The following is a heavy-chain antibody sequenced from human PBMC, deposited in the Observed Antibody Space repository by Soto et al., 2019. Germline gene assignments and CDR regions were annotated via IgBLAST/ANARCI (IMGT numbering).Heavy chain of an antibody. D-gene: IGHD5-18*01. CDR3: ARIVEYGYLVYYYYGMDV. V-gene: IGHV4-30-4*01. Sequence: QVQLQESGPGLVKPSQTLSLTCTVSGGSISSGDYYWSWIRQPPGKGLEWIGYIYYSGSTYYNPSLKSRVTISVDTSKNQFSRKLSSVTAADTAVYYCARIVEYGYLVYYYYGMDVWGQGTTVTVSS. CDR2: IYYSGST. J-gene: IGHJ6*02. CDR1: GGSISSGDYY.